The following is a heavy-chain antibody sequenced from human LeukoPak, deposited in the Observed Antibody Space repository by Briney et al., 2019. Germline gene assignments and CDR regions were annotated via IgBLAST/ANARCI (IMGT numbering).Heavy chain of an antibody. V-gene: IGHV4-38-2*02. CDR2: IYYSGST. CDR3: ARDFERDSSSSRSWFDP. D-gene: IGHD6-13*01. CDR1: GYSISSGYY. J-gene: IGHJ5*02. Sequence: PSETLSLTCTVSGYSISSGYYWGWIRQPPGKGLEWIGSIYYSGSTYYNPSLKSRVTISVDTSKNQFSLKLSSVTAADTAVYYCARDFERDSSSSRSWFDPWGQGTLVTVSS.